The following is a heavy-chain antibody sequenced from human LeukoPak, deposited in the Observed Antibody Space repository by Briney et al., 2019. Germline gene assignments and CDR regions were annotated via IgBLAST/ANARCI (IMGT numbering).Heavy chain of an antibody. J-gene: IGHJ4*02. V-gene: IGHV1-2*02. CDR3: ARDFLPLQDIVVAPAGHDY. CDR2: INPNSGGT. Sequence: ASVKVSCKASGYTFTGYYMHWVQQAPGQGLEWMGWINPNSGGTNYAQKFQGRVTMTRDTSISTAYMELSRLRSDDTAVYYCARDFLPLQDIVVAPAGHDYWGQGTLVTVSS. D-gene: IGHD2-2*01. CDR1: GYTFTGYY.